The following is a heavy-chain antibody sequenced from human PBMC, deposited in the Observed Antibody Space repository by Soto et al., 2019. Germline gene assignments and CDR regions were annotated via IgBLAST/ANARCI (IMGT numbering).Heavy chain of an antibody. CDR3: AREVNTVIMPGDTEDYSGLDV. V-gene: IGHV1-46*01. J-gene: IGHJ6*02. CDR1: GYFFSSSV. Sequence: ASVEVSCKASGYFFSSSVVHWVRQAPGQGLEWMAMINPTVGSTSYAHNFQGRIAVTRDTSTATVYLDLSSLRSADTAIYYCAREVNTVIMPGDTEDYSGLDVWGQGTTVTVSS. D-gene: IGHD2-21*02. CDR2: INPTVGST.